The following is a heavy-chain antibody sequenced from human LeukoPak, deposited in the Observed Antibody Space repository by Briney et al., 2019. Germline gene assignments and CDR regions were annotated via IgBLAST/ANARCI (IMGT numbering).Heavy chain of an antibody. V-gene: IGHV3-23*01. Sequence: SGGSLRLSCAASGFTFSSYAMSWVRQAPGKGLEWVSAISGSGGSTYYADSVKGRFTISRDNSKNTLYLQMNSLRAEDTAVYYCAKALIVVATGYYYGMDVWGQGTTVTVSS. CDR3: AKALIVVATGYYYGMDV. D-gene: IGHD3-22*01. J-gene: IGHJ6*02. CDR1: GFTFSSYA. CDR2: ISGSGGST.